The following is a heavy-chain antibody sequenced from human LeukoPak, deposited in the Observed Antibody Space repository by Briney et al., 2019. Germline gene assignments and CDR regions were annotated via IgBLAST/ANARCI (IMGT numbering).Heavy chain of an antibody. CDR1: GGSISSYY. CDR3: ARGYYDFWSGYYDLFDP. Sequence: PSETLSLTCTVSGGSISSYYWSWLRQPPGKGLEWIGYIYYSGSTSYNPSLKSRVTISVDTSKNQFSLKLSSVTAADTAVYYCARGYYDFWSGYYDLFDPWGQGTLVTVSS. J-gene: IGHJ5*02. V-gene: IGHV4-59*01. D-gene: IGHD3-3*01. CDR2: IYYSGST.